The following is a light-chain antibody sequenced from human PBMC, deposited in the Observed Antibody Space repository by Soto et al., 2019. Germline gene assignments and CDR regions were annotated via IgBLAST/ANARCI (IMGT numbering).Light chain of an antibody. CDR2: AAS. CDR3: QQSCSTPRT. CDR1: QSISSY. V-gene: IGKV1-39*01. J-gene: IGKJ1*01. Sequence: IQMTQSPSSLSACVGDRVTITCRASQSISSYLNWYQQNPGKAPKLLIYAASSLQSGVPSRFSGSGSGTDFTLTISSLQPEDFATYYCQQSCSTPRTFGQGTKADIK.